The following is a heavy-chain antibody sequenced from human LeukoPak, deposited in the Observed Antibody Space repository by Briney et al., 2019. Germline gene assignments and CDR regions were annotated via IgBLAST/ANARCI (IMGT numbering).Heavy chain of an antibody. J-gene: IGHJ3*02. CDR2: ISWNSGSM. V-gene: IGHV3-9*01. D-gene: IGHD2-2*01. Sequence: GRSLRLSCAASGFTFDDHAMHWVRQAPGRGLEWVSGISWNSGSMGYADSVKGRFTISRDNAKNSLYLQMNSLRAEDTAVYYCARGKVVPADDAFDIWGQGTMVTVSS. CDR3: ARGKVVPADDAFDI. CDR1: GFTFDDHA.